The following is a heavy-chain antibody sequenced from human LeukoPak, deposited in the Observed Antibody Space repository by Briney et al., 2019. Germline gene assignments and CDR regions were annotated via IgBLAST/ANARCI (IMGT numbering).Heavy chain of an antibody. CDR3: ARSRWIQLWLADY. V-gene: IGHV5-51*01. D-gene: IGHD5-18*01. J-gene: IGHJ4*02. CDR2: IYPGDSDT. CDR1: GSSFTTYW. Sequence: GESLKISCRGSGSSFTTYWIGWVRPMPGKGLEWMGIIYPGDSDTRYSPSFQGQVTISADKSISTAYLQWSSLKASDTAMYYCARSRWIQLWLADYWGQGTLVTVSS.